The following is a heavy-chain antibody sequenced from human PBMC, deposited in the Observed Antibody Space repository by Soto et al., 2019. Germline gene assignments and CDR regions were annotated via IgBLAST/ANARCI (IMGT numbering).Heavy chain of an antibody. CDR3: ARVRSSAPYYYYMDV. D-gene: IGHD6-6*01. J-gene: IGHJ6*03. CDR1: GFTFSSYS. V-gene: IGHV3-21*01. Sequence: GGSLRLSCAASGFTFSSYSRNWVLQAPGKGLEWVSSISSSSSYIYYADSVKGRFTISRDNAKNSLYLQMNSLRAEDTAVYYCARVRSSAPYYYYMDVWGKGTTVTVSS. CDR2: ISSSSSYI.